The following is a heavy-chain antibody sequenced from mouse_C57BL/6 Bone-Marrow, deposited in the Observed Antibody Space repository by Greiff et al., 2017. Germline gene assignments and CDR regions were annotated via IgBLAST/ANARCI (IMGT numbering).Heavy chain of an antibody. D-gene: IGHD2-2*01. CDR3: ARGYPWYFDV. J-gene: IGHJ1*03. CDR2: IHPNSGST. Sequence: QVQLQQPGAELVKPGASVKLSCKASGYTFTSSWMHWVKQRPGQGLEWIGMIHPNSGSTNYNEKFKRKATLTVDKSSSTAYMQLRSLTSEYSAVYYCARGYPWYFDVGGTGTTVTVSS. V-gene: IGHV1-64*01. CDR1: GYTFTSSW.